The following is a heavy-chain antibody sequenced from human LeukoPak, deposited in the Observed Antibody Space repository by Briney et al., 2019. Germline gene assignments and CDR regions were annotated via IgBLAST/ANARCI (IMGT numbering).Heavy chain of an antibody. CDR3: ATDDPAYCNGDCYPRL. CDR2: IKTIPAGGTT. CDR1: GCTFSNAW. D-gene: IGHD2-21*02. V-gene: IGHV3-15*01. J-gene: IGHJ4*02. Sequence: GGSLRLSCAASGCTFSNAWMSWVRQAPGKGLEWVGRIKTIPAGGTTDYTAPVKGRFTVSRDDSQNTLYLQMTTLQIEDTAVYYCATDDPAYCNGDCYPRLWGQGTLVTVSP.